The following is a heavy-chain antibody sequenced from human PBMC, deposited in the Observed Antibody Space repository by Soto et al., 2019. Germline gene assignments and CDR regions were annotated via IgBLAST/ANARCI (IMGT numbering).Heavy chain of an antibody. CDR3: ARQVPGPYGSGSYFDY. CDR2: INSDGSST. J-gene: IGHJ4*02. D-gene: IGHD3-10*01. CDR1: GFTFSSYW. V-gene: IGHV3-74*01. Sequence: PGGSLRLSCAASGFTFSSYWMHWVRQAPGKGLVWVSRINSDGSSTSYADSVKGRFTISRDNAKNTLYLQMNSLRAEDTAVYYCARQVPGPYGSGSYFDYWGQGTLVTVSS.